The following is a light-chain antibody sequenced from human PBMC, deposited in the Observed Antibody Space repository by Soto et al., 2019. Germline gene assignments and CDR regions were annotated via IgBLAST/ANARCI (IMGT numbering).Light chain of an antibody. CDR2: EAS. Sequence: ILLSQSPATLSLSPGERATLSCRASQSVGNNLAWYQQKPGQAPGLLIYEASTRATGIPARFSGSGSGTDFTLTISSLEPEDFAVYYCQQHAKWPLTFGGGTKVDIK. CDR3: QQHAKWPLT. CDR1: QSVGNN. V-gene: IGKV3-11*01. J-gene: IGKJ4*01.